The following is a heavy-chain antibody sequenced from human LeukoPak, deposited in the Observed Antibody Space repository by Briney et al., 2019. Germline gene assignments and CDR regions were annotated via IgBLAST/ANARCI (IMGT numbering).Heavy chain of an antibody. J-gene: IGHJ4*02. V-gene: IGHV4-4*07. Sequence: KPSETPSLTCTVSGVSLSSDYWTWIPQPARKGPEWIGRIYTSGSTNYNPSLKSRVTMSVDTSKNQFSLKLSAVTAADTAVYYCARDWGQLWGQGTLVTVSS. D-gene: IGHD5-18*01. CDR2: IYTSGST. CDR3: ARDWGQL. CDR1: GVSLSSDY.